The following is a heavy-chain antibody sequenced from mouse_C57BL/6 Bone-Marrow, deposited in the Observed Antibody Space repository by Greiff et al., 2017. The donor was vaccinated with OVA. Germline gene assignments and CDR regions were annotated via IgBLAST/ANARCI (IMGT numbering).Heavy chain of an antibody. D-gene: IGHD2-1*01. CDR3: GRGGGGNYGLVFAY. J-gene: IGHJ3*01. V-gene: IGHV1-18*01. CDR2: INPNNGGT. Sequence: EVQLQQSGPELVKPGASVKIPCKASGYTFTDYNMDWVKQSHGKSLEWIGDINPNNGGTIYNQKFKGKATLTVDKSSSPAYLELRSLTSADTAVYYWGRGGGGNYGLVFAYWGQGTLVTVSA. CDR1: GYTFTDYN.